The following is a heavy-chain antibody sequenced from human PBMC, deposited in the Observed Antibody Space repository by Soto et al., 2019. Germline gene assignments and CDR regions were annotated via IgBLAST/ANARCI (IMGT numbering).Heavy chain of an antibody. Sequence: SETLSLTCTVSGGSISSYYWSWIRQPPGKGLEWIGYIYYSGSTNYNPSLKSRVTISVDTSKNQFSLKLSSVTAADPAVYYCARESHVDLDSRRKGDFDWLLPDYYYYYYYMDVWGKGTTVTVSS. CDR3: ARESHVDLDSRRKGDFDWLLPDYYYYYYYMDV. V-gene: IGHV4-59*01. D-gene: IGHD3-9*01. CDR1: GGSISSYY. J-gene: IGHJ6*03. CDR2: IYYSGST.